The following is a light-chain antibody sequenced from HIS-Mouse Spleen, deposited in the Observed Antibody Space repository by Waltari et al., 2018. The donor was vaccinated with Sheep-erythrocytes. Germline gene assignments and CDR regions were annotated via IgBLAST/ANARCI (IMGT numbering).Light chain of an antibody. CDR3: SSYAGSNNWV. Sequence: QSALTQPPSASGSPGQSVTISCTGTSIDVGGYNYVSWYQQHPGKAPNLMIYEVSKRPSGVPDRFSGSKSGNTASLTVSGLQAEDEADYYCSSYAGSNNWVFGGGTKLTVL. V-gene: IGLV2-8*01. CDR1: SIDVGGYNY. CDR2: EVS. J-gene: IGLJ3*02.